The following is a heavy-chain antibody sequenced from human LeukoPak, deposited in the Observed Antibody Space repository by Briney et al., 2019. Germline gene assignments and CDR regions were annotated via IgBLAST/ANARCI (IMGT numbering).Heavy chain of an antibody. V-gene: IGHV1-3*01. CDR3: ARDPIGSRWPYYFDY. CDR1: GYTFTTYA. Sequence: ASVKVSCTASGYTFTTYAMHWVRQAHGQRLEWMGWINAGNGNTKYSQKFQARVTITRDTSASTAYMELSSLRSEDTAVYYCARDPIGSRWPYYFDYWGQGTLVTVSS. J-gene: IGHJ4*02. D-gene: IGHD6-13*01. CDR2: INAGNGNT.